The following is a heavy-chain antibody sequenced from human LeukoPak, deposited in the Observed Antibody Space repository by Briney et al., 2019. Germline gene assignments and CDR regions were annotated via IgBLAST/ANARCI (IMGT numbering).Heavy chain of an antibody. CDR1: GGSISSYY. Sequence: SETLSLTCTVSGGSISSYYWSWIRQPPGKGLEWIGYIYYSGSTNYNPSLKSRVTISVDTSKNQFSLKLSSVTAADTAVYYCARRGGPGYCSGGSCYSGMDVWGQGTTVTVSS. CDR2: IYYSGST. V-gene: IGHV4-59*08. J-gene: IGHJ6*02. D-gene: IGHD2-15*01. CDR3: ARRGGPGYCSGGSCYSGMDV.